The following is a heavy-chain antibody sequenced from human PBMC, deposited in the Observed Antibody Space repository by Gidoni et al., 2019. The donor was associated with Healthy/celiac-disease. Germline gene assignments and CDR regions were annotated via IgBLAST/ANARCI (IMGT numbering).Heavy chain of an antibody. CDR2: IYTSGST. CDR3: ARDATYYYDSSGYNGGWFDP. Sequence: QVHLQASGPGLVKPSQTLSLTCTVAGGSISSGSYYCSWIRPPAGKGLEWIGRIYTSGSTNYNPSLKSRVTISVDTSKNQFSLKLSSVTAADTAVYYCARDATYYYDSSGYNGGWFDPWGQGTLVTVSS. J-gene: IGHJ5*02. V-gene: IGHV4-61*02. CDR1: GGSISSGSYY. D-gene: IGHD3-22*01.